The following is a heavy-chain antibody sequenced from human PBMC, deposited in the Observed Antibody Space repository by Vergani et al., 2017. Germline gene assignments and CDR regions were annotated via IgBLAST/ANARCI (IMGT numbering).Heavy chain of an antibody. D-gene: IGHD1-1*01. CDR2: IRNKANDYTT. V-gene: IGHV3-72*01. CDR1: GFIFSDHY. CDR3: VRVKGSNWNDHLYDI. J-gene: IGHJ3*02. Sequence: EVQLVESGGGLVQPGGSLRLSCAASGFIFSDHYMDWVRQAPGKGLEWVGRIRNKANDYTTQYAASVKGRFTISRDDSKSYLYLQMNSLQTEDKALYYCVRVKGSNWNDHLYDIWGQGTLVTVSS.